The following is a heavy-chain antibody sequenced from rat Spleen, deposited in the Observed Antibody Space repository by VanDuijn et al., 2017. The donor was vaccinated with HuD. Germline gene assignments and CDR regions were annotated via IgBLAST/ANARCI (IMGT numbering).Heavy chain of an antibody. D-gene: IGHD1-11*01. J-gene: IGHJ4*01. CDR1: GFSLSNYG. CDR2: MRFNGDT. Sequence: QVQLKESGPGLVQPSQTLSLTCTVSGFSLSNYGLIWVRQPPGKGLEWMGRMRFNGDTSYNSVPKSRLGISRDTSKNQVFLKVNSLQTDDTGTYYCTTATEGPYVLDAWGQGASVTVSS. V-gene: IGHV2-63*01. CDR3: TTATEGPYVLDA.